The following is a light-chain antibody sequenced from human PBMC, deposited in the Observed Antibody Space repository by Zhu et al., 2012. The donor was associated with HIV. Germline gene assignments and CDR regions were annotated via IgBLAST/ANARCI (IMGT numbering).Light chain of an antibody. Sequence: IQMTQSPSFLSASVGDRVTITCRASESISKYLAWYQQKPGKAPKLLIYDASTLQSGVPSTFSGSGSGTDFTLTISSLEPEDFAIYYCQLRDDWSWTFGQGTKVEIK. J-gene: IGKJ1*01. CDR2: DAS. CDR3: QLRDDWSWT. CDR1: ESISKY. V-gene: IGKV1-9*01.